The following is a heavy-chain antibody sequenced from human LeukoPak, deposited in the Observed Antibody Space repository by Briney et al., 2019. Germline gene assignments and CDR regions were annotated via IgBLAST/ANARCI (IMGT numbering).Heavy chain of an antibody. D-gene: IGHD3-22*01. CDR1: GFTVSSNY. CDR3: VREDYYDKNSYPSRGFDS. Sequence: QSGGSLRLSCAASGFTVSSNYMSWVRQAPGKGLEWLSYISYDSRKIYEADSMRGRFTISRDNARNSLFLQMNSLRAEDTAIYYCVREDYYDKNSYPSRGFDSWGQGTLVTVSP. J-gene: IGHJ4*02. CDR2: ISYDSRKI. V-gene: IGHV3-48*04.